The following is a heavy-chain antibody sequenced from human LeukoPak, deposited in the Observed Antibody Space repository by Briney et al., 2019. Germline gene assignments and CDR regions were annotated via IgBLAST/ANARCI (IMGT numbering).Heavy chain of an antibody. V-gene: IGHV3-21*01. CDR2: ISPSSSYI. D-gene: IGHD6-13*01. J-gene: IGHJ3*02. CDR3: ARDRYSTSLDAFDI. CDR1: GFTFSTYN. Sequence: PGRSLRLSCAASGFTFSTYNINWVRQAPGKGLEWVSSISPSSSYIYYADSVKGRFTISRDNAKNSLYLQMNSLRAEDTAVYYCARDRYSTSLDAFDIWGQGTMVTASS.